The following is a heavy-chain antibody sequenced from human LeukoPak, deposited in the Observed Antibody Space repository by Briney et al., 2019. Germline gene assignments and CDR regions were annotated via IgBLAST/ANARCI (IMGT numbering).Heavy chain of an antibody. CDR2: IIPIFGTA. Sequence: SVKVSCKASGGTFSSYAISWVRQAPGQGLEWMGGIIPIFGTANYAQKFQGRVTITADESTSTAYMELSSLRSEDTAVYYCARANLKQQLALDFDYWGQGTLVTVSS. J-gene: IGHJ4*02. CDR3: ARANLKQQLALDFDY. CDR1: GGTFSSYA. V-gene: IGHV1-69*13. D-gene: IGHD6-13*01.